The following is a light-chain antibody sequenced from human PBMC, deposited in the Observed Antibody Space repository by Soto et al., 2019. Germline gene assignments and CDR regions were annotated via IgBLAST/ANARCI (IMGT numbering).Light chain of an antibody. J-gene: IGLJ1*01. Sequence: QSVLTQPRSVSGSPGQAVTFSCTGTNSDVGGYNYVSWYQQHPDKAPKLMIYDVSKRPSGVPDRFSGSKSGNTASLTISGLQADDEADYFCSSFAGSYTHVFGTGTKVTVL. CDR3: SSFAGSYTHV. CDR2: DVS. V-gene: IGLV2-11*01. CDR1: NSDVGGYNY.